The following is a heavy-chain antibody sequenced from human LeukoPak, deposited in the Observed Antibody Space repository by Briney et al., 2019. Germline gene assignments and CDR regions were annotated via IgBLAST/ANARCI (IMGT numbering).Heavy chain of an antibody. D-gene: IGHD6-19*01. CDR2: IYTSGST. CDR1: GGSISSYY. CDR3: ARDSRNSSGWYMGYYYYYGMDV. V-gene: IGHV4-4*07. J-gene: IGHJ6*02. Sequence: SETLSLTCTVSGGSISSYYWSWIRQPAGKRLEWIGRIYTSGSTNYNPSLKSRVTMSVDTSKNQFSLKLSSVTAADTAVYYCARDSRNSSGWYMGYYYYYGMDVWGQGTTVTVSS.